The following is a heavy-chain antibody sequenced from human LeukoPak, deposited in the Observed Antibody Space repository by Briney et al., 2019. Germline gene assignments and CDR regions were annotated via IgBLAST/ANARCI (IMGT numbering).Heavy chain of an antibody. D-gene: IGHD5-12*01. V-gene: IGHV4-34*01. Sequence: SETLSLTCAVYGGSFSGYYWSWIRQPPGKGLEWIGEINHSGSTNYNPSLKSRVTISVDTSKNQFSLKLSSVTAADTVVYYCARGGEWLDAFDIWGQGTMVTVSS. CDR2: INHSGST. CDR3: ARGGEWLDAFDI. J-gene: IGHJ3*02. CDR1: GGSFSGYY.